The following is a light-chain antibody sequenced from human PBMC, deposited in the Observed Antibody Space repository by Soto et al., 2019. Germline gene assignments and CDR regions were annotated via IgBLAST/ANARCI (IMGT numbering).Light chain of an antibody. CDR3: QHYDHLPIT. J-gene: IGKJ5*01. V-gene: IGKV1-33*01. Sequence: PMANYPCYLPSSVCDPVPRPAQASQDITNYLNWYQQKPGKAPRLLLYDASSLETGVPSRFSGSGSGTDFTFTISSLQPEDIATYYCQHYDHLPITFGQGTRLE. CDR1: QDITNY. CDR2: DAS.